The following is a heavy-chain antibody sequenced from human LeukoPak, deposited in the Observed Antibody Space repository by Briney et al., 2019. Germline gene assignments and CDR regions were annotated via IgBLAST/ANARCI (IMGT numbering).Heavy chain of an antibody. V-gene: IGHV4-4*07. J-gene: IGHJ2*01. CDR1: GGSISSYY. CDR3: VRVVPAARWYFDL. D-gene: IGHD2-2*01. CDR2: IYTSGST. Sequence: PSETLSLTCTVSGGSISSYYWSWIRQPAGKGLEWIGRIYTSGSTNYNPSLKSRVTISVDTSKNQFSLKLSSVTAADTAVYYCVRVVPAARWYFDLWGRGTLVTVSS.